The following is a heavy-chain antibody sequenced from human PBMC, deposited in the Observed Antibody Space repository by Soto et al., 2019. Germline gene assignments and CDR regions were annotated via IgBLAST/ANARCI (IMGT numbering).Heavy chain of an antibody. CDR1: DTTHW. J-gene: IGHJ6*02. V-gene: IGHV5-51*01. Sequence: GESLKISCKASDTTHWIGWVRQKPGKGLEWMGIIYPGDSDTKYSPSFQGQVTISVDKSISTAYLHWSSLKASDTATYYCARLVNYYFRMDVWGLGNTVTVSS. CDR2: IYPGDSDT. CDR3: ARLVNYYFRMDV.